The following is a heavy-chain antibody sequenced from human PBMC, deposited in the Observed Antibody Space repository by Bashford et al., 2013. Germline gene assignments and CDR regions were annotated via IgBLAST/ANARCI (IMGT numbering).Heavy chain of an antibody. CDR3: ARDLVVVPAASRYNWFDP. V-gene: IGHV1-18*01. Sequence: WVRQAPGQGLEWMGWISAYNGNTNYAQKLQGRVTMTTDTSTSTAYMELRSLRSDDTAVYYCARDLVVVPAASRYNWFDPWGQGTLVTVSS. J-gene: IGHJ5*02. D-gene: IGHD2-2*01. CDR2: ISAYNGNT.